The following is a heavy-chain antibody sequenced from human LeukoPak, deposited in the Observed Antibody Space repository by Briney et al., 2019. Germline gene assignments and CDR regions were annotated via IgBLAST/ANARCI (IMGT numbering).Heavy chain of an antibody. J-gene: IGHJ4*02. V-gene: IGHV3-23*01. Sequence: PGGSLRLSCAASGFTFSSYAMSWIRQAPGKGLEWLSAISPTTGTTFYADSVKGRFTISRDNSKNTLYLQMNILRAEDMAVYYCPTKTSNGDRYFDYWGQGSLVTVSS. CDR1: GFTFSSYA. D-gene: IGHD4-17*01. CDR3: PTKTSNGDRYFDY. CDR2: ISPTTGTT.